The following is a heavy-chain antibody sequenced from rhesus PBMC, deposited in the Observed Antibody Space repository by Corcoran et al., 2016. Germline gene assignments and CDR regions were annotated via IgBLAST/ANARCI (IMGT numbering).Heavy chain of an antibody. CDR1: GGSISSSY. D-gene: IGHD1-44*01. CDR3: ARARVGSTHDY. V-gene: IGHV4-169*01. Sequence: QLQLQESGPGLVKPSETLSVTCAVSGGSISSSYWSWIRQAPGKGLEGIGYIYGRGSSTNDNPALKSRVTLSVDTSKNQLSLKLSSVTAADTAVYYCARARVGSTHDYWGQGVLVTVSS. J-gene: IGHJ4*01. CDR2: IYGRGSST.